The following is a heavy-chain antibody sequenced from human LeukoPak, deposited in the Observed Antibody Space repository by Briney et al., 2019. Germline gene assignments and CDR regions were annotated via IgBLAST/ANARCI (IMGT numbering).Heavy chain of an antibody. V-gene: IGHV3-74*01. J-gene: IGHJ4*02. CDR2: INSDGSNT. D-gene: IGHD5-18*01. CDR3: TSDTVNTAVDIDY. CDR1: GFTFSNHW. Sequence: GGSLRLSCAASGFTFSNHWMHWVRQPPGKGLVWVSRINSDGSNTAYADSVKGRFTIYRDNAKNTLFLQMNSLRAEDTAVYYCTSDTVNTAVDIDYWGQGTLVTVSS.